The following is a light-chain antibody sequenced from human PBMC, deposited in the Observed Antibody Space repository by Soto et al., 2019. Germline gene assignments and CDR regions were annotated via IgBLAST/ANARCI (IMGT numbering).Light chain of an antibody. V-gene: IGKV4-1*01. J-gene: IGKJ3*01. CDR2: WAS. CDR3: QQYYSTEFT. Sequence: DIVMTQSPDSLAVSLGERAIINCKSSQNVLYSSNNKNYLAWYQQKPGQPPKLLIYWASTLETAVPDRFSGSGAGTYFTLNSSSLHAEDVAVYCWQQYYSTEFTFGPGTKVDIK. CDR1: QNVLYSSNNKNY.